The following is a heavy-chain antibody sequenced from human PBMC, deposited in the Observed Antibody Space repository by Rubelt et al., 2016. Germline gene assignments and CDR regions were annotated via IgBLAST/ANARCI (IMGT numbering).Heavy chain of an antibody. Sequence: EVQLVESGGGLVQPGGSLRLSCAASGFTFSSHPMSWVRQAPGKGLVWVSRINSDGSTTSYADSVKGRFTISRDDAKNTLYLQMNSLRAEDTAVYYCARDNSNYVVSYNWFDAWGQGTLVTVSS. CDR3: ARDNSNYVVSYNWFDA. D-gene: IGHD4-11*01. V-gene: IGHV3-74*01. CDR2: INSDGSTT. CDR1: GFTFSSHP. J-gene: IGHJ5*02.